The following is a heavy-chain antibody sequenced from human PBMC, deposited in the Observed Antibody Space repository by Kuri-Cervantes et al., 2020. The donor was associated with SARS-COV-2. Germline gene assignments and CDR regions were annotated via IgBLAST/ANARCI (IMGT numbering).Heavy chain of an antibody. V-gene: IGHV1-24*01. CDR2: FDPEDGET. CDR1: GFTFSSYW. D-gene: IGHD3-16*01. Sequence: GGSLRLSCAASGFTFSSYWMSWVRQAPGKGLEWMGGFDPEDGETIYAQKFQGRVTMTEDTSTDTAYMELSSLRSEDTAVYYCATAAGEDHPNWFDPWGQGNLVTVSS. J-gene: IGHJ5*01. CDR3: ATAAGEDHPNWFDP.